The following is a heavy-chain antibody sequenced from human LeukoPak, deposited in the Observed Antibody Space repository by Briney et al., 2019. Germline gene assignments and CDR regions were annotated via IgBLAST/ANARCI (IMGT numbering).Heavy chain of an antibody. CDR1: GGSISSTSDY. CDR3: ARNGVLLWFGANYMDV. V-gene: IGHV4-39*07. D-gene: IGHD3-10*01. Sequence: SETLSLTCTVSGGSISSTSDYWGWIRQPAGEGLEWIVCICYSGTTYYNPSLKSRVTISVDTSKNQFSLKLNSVTAADTAVYYCARNGVLLWFGANYMDVWGKGTTVTVSS. J-gene: IGHJ6*03. CDR2: ICYSGTT.